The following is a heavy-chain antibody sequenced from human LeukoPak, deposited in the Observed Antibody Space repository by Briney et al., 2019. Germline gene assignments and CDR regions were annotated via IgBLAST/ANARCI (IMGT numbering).Heavy chain of an antibody. D-gene: IGHD6-13*01. CDR1: GGSISSFY. Sequence: PSETLSLTCTVSGGSISSFYWSWIRQPPGKGLEWIGYIYYSGSTNYNPSLKSRVTISVDTSKNQFSLKLSSVTAADTAVYYCARHLSAAGYYFDYWGQGTLVTVSS. J-gene: IGHJ4*02. V-gene: IGHV4-59*08. CDR2: IYYSGST. CDR3: ARHLSAAGYYFDY.